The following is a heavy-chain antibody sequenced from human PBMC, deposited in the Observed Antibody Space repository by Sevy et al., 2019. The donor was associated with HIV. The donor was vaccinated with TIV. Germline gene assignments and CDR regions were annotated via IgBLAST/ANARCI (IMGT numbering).Heavy chain of an antibody. Sequence: GGSLRLSCVASGFTFDDYTMHWVRQAPGKGLEWVSLITWDGGCTYYADSVKGRFTISRDNSKNSLYLQMNSLRTEDTALYYCAKAVGGCWSFFDYWGQGTLVTVSS. CDR2: ITWDGGCT. V-gene: IGHV3-43*01. CDR1: GFTFDDYT. D-gene: IGHD6-13*01. CDR3: AKAVGGCWSFFDY. J-gene: IGHJ4*02.